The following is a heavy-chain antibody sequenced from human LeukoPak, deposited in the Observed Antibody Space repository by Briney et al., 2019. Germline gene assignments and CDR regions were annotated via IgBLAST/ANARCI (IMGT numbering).Heavy chain of an antibody. V-gene: IGHV3-30-3*01. Sequence: PGGSLRLSCAASGFTFSSYAMHWVRQAPGKGLEWVAVISYDGSNKYYADSVKGRFTISRDNSKNTLYLQMNSLRAEDTAVYYCARDRGKIIGLRATYYYYGMDVWGQGTTVTVSS. CDR3: ARDRGKIIGLRATYYYYGMDV. CDR2: ISYDGSNK. CDR1: GFTFSSYA. J-gene: IGHJ6*02. D-gene: IGHD2-15*01.